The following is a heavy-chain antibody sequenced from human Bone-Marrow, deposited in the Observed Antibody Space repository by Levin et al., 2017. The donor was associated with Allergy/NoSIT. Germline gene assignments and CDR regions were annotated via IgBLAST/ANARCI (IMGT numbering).Heavy chain of an antibody. D-gene: IGHD2-21*01. V-gene: IGHV3-74*01. CDR2: INPDGSRR. CDR3: SIEMWRASDS. Sequence: PGGSLRLSCAASGFSFSTYWMQWVRQVPGRGPVWVSRINPDGSRRDYADSVKGRFTMSRDNGKNMMYLEMNNLRVEDTAMYYCSIEMWRASDSCGQGTLVTVSA. J-gene: IGHJ4*02. CDR1: GFSFSTYW.